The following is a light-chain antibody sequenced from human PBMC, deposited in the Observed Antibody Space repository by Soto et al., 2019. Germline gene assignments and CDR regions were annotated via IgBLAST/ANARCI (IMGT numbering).Light chain of an antibody. V-gene: IGKV1-5*01. CDR3: QQYMNYAT. J-gene: IGKJ1*01. CDR1: QSISTW. Sequence: DIQMTQSPSTLSAYVGDRVTFTCRASQSISTWLAWYQQKPGKAPKLLIYDVSSLQSDVPSRFSGSGSGTEFTLTISALQTDDFASYYCQQYMNYATFGQGTKVEIK. CDR2: DVS.